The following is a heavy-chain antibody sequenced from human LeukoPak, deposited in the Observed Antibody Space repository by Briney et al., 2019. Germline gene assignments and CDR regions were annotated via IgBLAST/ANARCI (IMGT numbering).Heavy chain of an antibody. Sequence: SETLSLTCTVSGGSISSSSYYWGWIRQPPGKGLEWIGSIYYSGSTYYNPSLKSRVTISVDTPKNQFSLKLSSVTAADTAVYYCARLIAAPGGYYYYYYYMDVWGKGTTVTGSS. D-gene: IGHD6-13*01. CDR2: IYYSGST. J-gene: IGHJ6*03. V-gene: IGHV4-39*01. CDR3: ARLIAAPGGYYYYYYYMDV. CDR1: GGSISSSSYY.